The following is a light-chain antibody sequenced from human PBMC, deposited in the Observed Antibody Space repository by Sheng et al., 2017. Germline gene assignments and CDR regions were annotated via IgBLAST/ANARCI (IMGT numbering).Light chain of an antibody. Sequence: IQMTQSPSSLSASVGDRVTITCRTSQSINSHLNWYQQKPGKPPKVLIYGASSLQSGVPSRFSGSGSGTDFTLTISSLQPEDFATYYCQQSYSTVLTFGGGTKVEIK. CDR3: QQSYSTVLT. CDR1: QSINSH. J-gene: IGKJ4*01. CDR2: GAS. V-gene: IGKV1-39*01.